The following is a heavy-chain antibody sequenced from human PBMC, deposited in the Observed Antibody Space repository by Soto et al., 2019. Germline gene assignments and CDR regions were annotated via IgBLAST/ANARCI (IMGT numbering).Heavy chain of an antibody. CDR3: ARGDYYDSSGYYYGKVPFDI. J-gene: IGHJ3*02. CDR2: INHSGST. Sequence: SETLSLTCAVYGGSFSGYYWSWIRQPPGKGLEWIGEINHSGSTNYNPSLKRRVTISVDTSKNQFSLKLSPVTAADTAVYYCARGDYYDSSGYYYGKVPFDIWGQGTMVTVSS. D-gene: IGHD3-22*01. V-gene: IGHV4-34*01. CDR1: GGSFSGYY.